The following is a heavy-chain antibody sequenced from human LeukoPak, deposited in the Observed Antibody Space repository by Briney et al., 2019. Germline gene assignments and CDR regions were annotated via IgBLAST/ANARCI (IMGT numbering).Heavy chain of an antibody. Sequence: GGSLRLSCAASGFTFSSYAMSWVRQAPGKGLEWVSAISGSGANTYYADSVKGRFTISRDNSKNTLYLHMNSLRAEDTAVYYCAIPPTTVTVGYWGQGTLVTVSS. CDR2: ISGSGANT. V-gene: IGHV3-23*01. CDR1: GFTFSSYA. CDR3: AIPPTTVTVGY. J-gene: IGHJ4*02. D-gene: IGHD4-17*01.